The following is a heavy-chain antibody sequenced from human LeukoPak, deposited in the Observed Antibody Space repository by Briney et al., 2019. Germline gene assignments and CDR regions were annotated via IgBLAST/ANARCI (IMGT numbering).Heavy chain of an antibody. V-gene: IGHV4-59*01. D-gene: IGHD1-1*01. CDR2: IYYSGST. CDR1: RGSIYSFY. CDR3: ASMSTGTMGY. Sequence: SETLSLTCTVSRGSIYSFYWSWIRQPPGKGLEWIGNIYYSGSTNYNPSLKRRVAISVDTPKNQFSLKLSSVTTADTAVYYCASMSTGTMGYWGQGTPVTVSS. J-gene: IGHJ4*02.